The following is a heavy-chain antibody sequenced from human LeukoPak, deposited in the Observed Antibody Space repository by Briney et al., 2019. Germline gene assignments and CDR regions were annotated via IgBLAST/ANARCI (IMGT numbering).Heavy chain of an antibody. J-gene: IGHJ4*02. CDR1: GYTFTSYG. Sequence: ASVKVSCKSSGYTFTSYGIIWVRQAPGQGLEWMGWISAYNGNTNYAQKLQGRVTMSTDTSTSTAHMELRSLRSDDTAVYYCARDTSGVVVPAAYDYWGQGTLVTVSS. V-gene: IGHV1-18*01. CDR2: ISAYNGNT. D-gene: IGHD2-2*01. CDR3: ARDTSGVVVPAAYDY.